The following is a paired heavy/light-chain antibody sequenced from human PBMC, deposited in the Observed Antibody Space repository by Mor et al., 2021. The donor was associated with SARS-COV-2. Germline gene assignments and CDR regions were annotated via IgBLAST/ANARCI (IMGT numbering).Heavy chain of an antibody. J-gene: IGHJ2*01. V-gene: IGHV3-11*06. CDR1: GFTFSDYY. Sequence: QVQLVESGGGLVKPGGSLRLSCAASGFTFSDYYMSWIRQAPGKGLEWVSYISSSSSYTNYADSVKGRFTISRDNAKNSLYLQMNSLRAEDTAVYYCARPDHDFLFDLWGRGTLVTVSS. D-gene: IGHD2-21*02. CDR2: ISSSSSYT. CDR3: ARPDHDFLFDL.
Light chain of an antibody. J-gene: IGKJ4*01. V-gene: IGKV1-9*01. Sequence: DIQLTQSPSFLSASVGDRVTITCRASQGISSYLAWYQQKPGKAPKLLIYAASTLQSGVPSRFSGSGSGTEFTLTISSLQPEDFATYYCQQLNSYPFFGGGTKVEIK. CDR2: AAS. CDR1: QGISSY. CDR3: QQLNSYPF.